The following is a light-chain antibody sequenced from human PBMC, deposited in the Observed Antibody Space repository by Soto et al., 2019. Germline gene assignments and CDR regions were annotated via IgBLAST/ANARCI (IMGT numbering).Light chain of an antibody. V-gene: IGKV3-15*01. J-gene: IGKJ1*01. Sequence: EIVLTQSPATLSVSPGERVTLSCRASQSVSSNYLAWYQQKPGQAPRLLIYGASTRATGIPPSFTGSGSETDFTLTISSLQSGDFAVYYCQQYNIWPRTFGQGTKVDIK. CDR1: QSVSSN. CDR2: GAS. CDR3: QQYNIWPRT.